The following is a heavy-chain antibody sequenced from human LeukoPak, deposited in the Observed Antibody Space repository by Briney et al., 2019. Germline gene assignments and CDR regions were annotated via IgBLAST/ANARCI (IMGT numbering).Heavy chain of an antibody. J-gene: IGHJ4*02. CDR2: ISYDGSNK. V-gene: IGHV3-30-3*01. CDR1: GFTFSSYA. CDR3: ARDRGSSSSWYHY. Sequence: SGGSLRLSCAASGFTFSSYAMHWVRQAPGKGLEWVAVISYDGSNKYYADSVKGRFTISRDNSKNTLYLQMNSLRAEDTAVYYCARDRGSSSSWYHYWGQGTLVTGSS. D-gene: IGHD6-13*01.